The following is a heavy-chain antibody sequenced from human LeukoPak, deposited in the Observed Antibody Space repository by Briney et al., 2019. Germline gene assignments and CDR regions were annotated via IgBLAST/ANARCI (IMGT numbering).Heavy chain of an antibody. CDR2: IVVGSGNT. Sequence: SVTVSCKASGFTFTSSAVQWVRQARGQGLEWIGWIVVGSGNTNYAQKFQERVTINRDMSTSTAYMELSNLRSEDTAVYYCATDDVTTGTKTALGYWGQGTLVTVSS. D-gene: IGHD1-1*01. V-gene: IGHV1-58*01. CDR3: ATDDVTTGTKTALGY. CDR1: GFTFTSSA. J-gene: IGHJ4*02.